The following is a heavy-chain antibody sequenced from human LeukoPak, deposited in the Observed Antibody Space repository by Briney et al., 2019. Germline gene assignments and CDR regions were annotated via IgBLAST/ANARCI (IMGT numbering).Heavy chain of an antibody. CDR3: AKDRGGGWYYGSGSYRYPDY. CDR2: ISYDGSNK. Sequence: GRSLRLSCAASGFTFSSYGMRWVRQAPGKGLEWVAVISYDGSNKYYADSVKGRFTISRDNSKNTLYLQMNSLRAEDTAVYYCAKDRGGGWYYGSGSYRYPDYWGQGTLVTVSS. CDR1: GFTFSSYG. D-gene: IGHD3-10*01. J-gene: IGHJ4*02. V-gene: IGHV3-30*18.